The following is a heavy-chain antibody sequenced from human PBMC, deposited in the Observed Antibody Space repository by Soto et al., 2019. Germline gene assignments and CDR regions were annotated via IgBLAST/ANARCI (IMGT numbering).Heavy chain of an antibody. D-gene: IGHD1-20*01. CDR2: ISYDGSNK. CDR1: GFTFSSYG. CDR3: AKSGLTQGDAFDI. Sequence: QVQLVESGGGVVQPGRSRRLSCAASGFTFSSYGMHWVRQAPGKGLEWVAVISYDGSNKYYADSVKGRFTISRDNSKNTLYLQMNSLRAEDTAVYYCAKSGLTQGDAFDIWGQGTMVTVSS. V-gene: IGHV3-30*18. J-gene: IGHJ3*02.